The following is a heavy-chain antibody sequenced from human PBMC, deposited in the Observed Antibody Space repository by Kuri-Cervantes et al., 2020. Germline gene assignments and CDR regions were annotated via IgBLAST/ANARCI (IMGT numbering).Heavy chain of an antibody. J-gene: IGHJ4*02. D-gene: IGHD6-19*01. CDR2: MNPNSGNT. V-gene: IGHV1-8*01. Sequence: ASVKVSCKAFGYTFTSYDINWVRQATGQGLEWMGWMNPNSGNTGYAQKFQGRVTMTRDTSTSTVYMELSSLRSEDTAVYYCARGRRMAVAGTWFDYWGQGTLVTVSS. CDR1: GYTFTSYD. CDR3: ARGRRMAVAGTWFDY.